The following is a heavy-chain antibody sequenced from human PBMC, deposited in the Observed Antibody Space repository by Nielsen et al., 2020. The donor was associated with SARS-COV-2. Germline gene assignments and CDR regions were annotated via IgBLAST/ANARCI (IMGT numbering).Heavy chain of an antibody. CDR3: ARESVYDSSGYYRPDAFDI. CDR1: GYSFTTYA. J-gene: IGHJ3*02. D-gene: IGHD3-22*01. Sequence: ASVKVSCKASGYSFTTYAIHWARQAPGQRLEWMGIINPSGGSTSYAQKFQGRVTMTRDTSTSTLYMELSSLRSEDTAVYYCARESVYDSSGYYRPDAFDIWGQGTMVTVSS. CDR2: INPSGGST. V-gene: IGHV1-46*01.